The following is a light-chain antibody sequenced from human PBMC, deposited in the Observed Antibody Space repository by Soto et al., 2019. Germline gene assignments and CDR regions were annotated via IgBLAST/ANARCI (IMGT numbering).Light chain of an antibody. CDR2: AAS. J-gene: IGKJ2*01. V-gene: IGKV1-6*01. Sequence: AIQMTQSPSSLSASVGDRVTITCRASQGIRNDLAWYQQKPGKAPKLLIYAASSLQSWVPSRFSGSGSGTDFALTIGSLQPEDFATYFCLQDYNYPYSFGQGTKLEIK. CDR3: LQDYNYPYS. CDR1: QGIRND.